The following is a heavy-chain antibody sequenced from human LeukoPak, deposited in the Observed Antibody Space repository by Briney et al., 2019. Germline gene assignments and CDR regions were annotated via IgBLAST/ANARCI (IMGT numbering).Heavy chain of an antibody. Sequence: PSETLSLTCTVSGGSNSNYYRSWIPQPPGQGLEWIGYIDSSGRASYNPSLKSRVTISIDTPNNQFSLNVASVTAADTAMYYCARNYRSGLDYWGQGTLVTVSS. V-gene: IGHV4-4*09. CDR3: ARNYRSGLDY. J-gene: IGHJ4*02. CDR2: IDSSGRA. D-gene: IGHD6-19*01. CDR1: GGSNSNYY.